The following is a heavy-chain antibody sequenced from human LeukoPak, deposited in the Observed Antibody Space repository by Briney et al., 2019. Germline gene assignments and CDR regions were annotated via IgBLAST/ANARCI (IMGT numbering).Heavy chain of an antibody. CDR2: IRQSGGIT. CDR1: GFTFSNYA. CDR3: ADPPNRDY. D-gene: IGHD4/OR15-4a*01. J-gene: IGHJ4*02. Sequence: PGGSLRLSCAASGFTFSNYAMSWVRQAPGKGLQWVSTIRQSGGITYYADSVKGRFTISRDNSKNTVYLQMNSLRAEDTAVYYCADPPNRDYWGQGTLVTVSS. V-gene: IGHV3-23*01.